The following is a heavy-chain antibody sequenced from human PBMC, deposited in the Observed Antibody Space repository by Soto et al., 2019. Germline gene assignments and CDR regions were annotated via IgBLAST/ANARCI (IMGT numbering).Heavy chain of an antibody. CDR1: GGSISDYY. CDR3: RSSTSCYDESCVDV. J-gene: IGHJ6*02. D-gene: IGHD2-2*01. Sequence: SETLSLTCTVSGGSISDYYWSWTRQPAGKGLEWIGRIFASGSTNYNPSLKSRVTMSVDTSKNQFSLKLSSVTAADTAVYYCRSSTSCYDESCVDVWGQGTMVTVSS. CDR2: IFASGST. V-gene: IGHV4-4*07.